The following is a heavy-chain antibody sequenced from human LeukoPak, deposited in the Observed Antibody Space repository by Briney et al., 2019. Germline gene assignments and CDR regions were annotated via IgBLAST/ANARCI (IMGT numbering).Heavy chain of an antibody. D-gene: IGHD6-19*01. CDR2: IIPTLGIA. CDR3: AGEEERGVTVAGTAFDY. V-gene: IGHV1-69*04. J-gene: IGHJ4*02. Sequence: SVEVSCKASGGTFSSYSITWVRHAPGQGLEWMGRIIPTLGIANYAQKFQGRVTITADKSTSTAYMELSSLRSEDTAVYYCAGEEERGVTVAGTAFDYWGQGTLVTVSS. CDR1: GGTFSSYS.